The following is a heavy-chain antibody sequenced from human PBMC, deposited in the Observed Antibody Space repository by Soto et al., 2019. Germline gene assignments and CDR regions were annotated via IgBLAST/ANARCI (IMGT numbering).Heavy chain of an antibody. D-gene: IGHD3-10*01. CDR1: GGAFSSYG. J-gene: IGHJ6*01. V-gene: IGHV1-69*01. CDR2: IIPVVGTA. Sequence: QLQLVQSGAEVKKPGSSVKVSCKASGGAFSSYGVNWVRQAPGEGLEWMGGIIPVVGTANYAQKFQGRVTITADESTGTAYMELSSLRSEDTAVYYCARRFGSFYGMDVWWQGSTVTVSS. CDR3: ARRFGSFYGMDV.